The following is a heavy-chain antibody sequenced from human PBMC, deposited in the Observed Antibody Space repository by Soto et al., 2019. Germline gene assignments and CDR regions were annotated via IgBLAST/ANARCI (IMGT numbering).Heavy chain of an antibody. CDR1: GFTFSSYA. Sequence: GGSLRLSCAASGFTFSSYAMHWVRQAPGKGLEWVSAIRGGGGSTYYADSVKGRFTISRDNSKNTLYLQMNSLRAEDTAVYYCAKTYDSSGYPSSVDYWGQGTLVTVSS. J-gene: IGHJ4*02. CDR2: IRGGGGST. D-gene: IGHD3-22*01. V-gene: IGHV3-23*01. CDR3: AKTYDSSGYPSSVDY.